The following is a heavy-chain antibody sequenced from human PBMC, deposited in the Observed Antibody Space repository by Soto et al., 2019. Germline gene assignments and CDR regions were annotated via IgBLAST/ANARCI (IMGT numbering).Heavy chain of an antibody. CDR1: GFTFSSYG. J-gene: IGHJ4*02. Sequence: QVQLVESGGGVVQPGRSLRLSCAASGFTFSSYGMHWVRQAPGKGLEWVAVISYDGSNKYYADSVKGRFTISRDNSTNTLYLQMNSLRAEDTAVYYCAKDQDSGSTGGDYWGQGPLVTVSS. CDR3: AKDQDSGSTGGDY. D-gene: IGHD3-22*01. CDR2: ISYDGSNK. V-gene: IGHV3-30*18.